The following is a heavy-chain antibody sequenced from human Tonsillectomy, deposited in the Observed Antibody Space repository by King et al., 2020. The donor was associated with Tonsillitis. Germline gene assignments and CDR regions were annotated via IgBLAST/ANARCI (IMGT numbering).Heavy chain of an antibody. J-gene: IGHJ4*02. CDR1: GGSISGYY. V-gene: IGHV4-59*01. D-gene: IGHD5-24*01. CDR2: ILYRGGT. Sequence: QLQESGPGLVKPSETLSLTCTVSGGSISGYYWSWIRQPPGKGLEWIGNILYRGGTKFNPSLKSRVTISVDTSKNQFSLMLSSVTAADTAVYYCAGDRRDGFTDFYNWGQGTLVTVSS. CDR3: AGDRRDGFTDFYN.